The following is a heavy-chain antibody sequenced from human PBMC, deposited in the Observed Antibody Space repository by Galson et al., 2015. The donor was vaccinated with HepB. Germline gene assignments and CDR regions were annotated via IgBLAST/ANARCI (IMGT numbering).Heavy chain of an antibody. CDR3: ARVVVGVVAATPGSSWFDS. Sequence: SLRLSCAASGFTFNNSSMNWVRQAPGKGLEWVSYISSSSSTIYYADSVKGRFTISRDNAKNSLYLQMNSLRAEDTAVYYCARVVVGVVAATPGSSWFDSWGQGSLVTVSS. CDR1: GFTFNNSS. V-gene: IGHV3-48*01. CDR2: ISSSSSTI. D-gene: IGHD2-15*01. J-gene: IGHJ5*02.